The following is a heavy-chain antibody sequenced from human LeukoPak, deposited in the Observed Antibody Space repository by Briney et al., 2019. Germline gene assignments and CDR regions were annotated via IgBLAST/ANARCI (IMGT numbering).Heavy chain of an antibody. J-gene: IGHJ6*02. Sequence: PGGSLRLSCAASGFTFSSYGMHWVRQAPGKGLEWVAVISYDGSNKYYADSVKGRFTISRDNSKNTLYLQMNSLRAEDTAVYYCARPLSYGMDVWGQGTTVTVSS. V-gene: IGHV3-30*03. CDR3: ARPLSYGMDV. CDR2: ISYDGSNK. CDR1: GFTFSSYG.